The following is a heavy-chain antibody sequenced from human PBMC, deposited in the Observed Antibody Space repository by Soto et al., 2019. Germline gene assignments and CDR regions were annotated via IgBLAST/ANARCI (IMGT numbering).Heavy chain of an antibody. CDR2: ISAYNGDT. J-gene: IGHJ6*03. V-gene: IGHV1-18*01. Sequence: QDQLVQSGGEVKKPGASVKVSCKASGYSFTNYGITWVRQAPGQGFAWMGWISAYNGDTNYAQKLQGRVTMTTDASTSTAYLELRSLRSDETAVYYCARDRGVAPPVAGNTHYYYYMDVWGKGTTVTVSS. CDR3: ARDRGVAPPVAGNTHYYYYMDV. CDR1: GYSFTNYG. D-gene: IGHD6-19*01.